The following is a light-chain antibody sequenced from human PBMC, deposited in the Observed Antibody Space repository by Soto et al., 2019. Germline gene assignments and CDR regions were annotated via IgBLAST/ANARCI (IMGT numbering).Light chain of an antibody. CDR2: DAS. J-gene: IGKJ3*01. CDR3: QQRSNWPPGIT. V-gene: IGKV3-11*01. Sequence: EIVLTHSPATLSLSPGERATLSCRASQSVSSYLAWYQQKPGQAPRLLIYDASNRATGIPARFSGSGSGTDFTLTISSLEPEDFAVYYCQQRSNWPPGITFGPGTKVDIK. CDR1: QSVSSY.